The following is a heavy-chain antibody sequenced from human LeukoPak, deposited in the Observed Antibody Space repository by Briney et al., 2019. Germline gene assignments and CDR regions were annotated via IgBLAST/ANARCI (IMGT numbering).Heavy chain of an antibody. CDR3: ARTYYYDSSGYYTTRQTFDY. J-gene: IGHJ4*02. D-gene: IGHD3-22*01. CDR2: INHSGST. Sequence: SETLSLTCTVSGGSISSYYWSWIRQPPGKGLEWIGEINHSGSTNYNPSLKSRVTISVDTSKNQFSLKLSSVTAADTAVYYCARTYYYDSSGYYTTRQTFDYWGQGTLVTVSS. V-gene: IGHV4-34*01. CDR1: GGSISSYY.